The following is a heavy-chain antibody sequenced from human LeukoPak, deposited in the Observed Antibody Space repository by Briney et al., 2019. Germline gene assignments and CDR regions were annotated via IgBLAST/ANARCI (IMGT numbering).Heavy chain of an antibody. CDR2: LSSSGGST. J-gene: IGHJ4*02. D-gene: IGHD6-19*01. CDR1: GFTFSSYS. CDR3: AKARNLYSSGLNY. V-gene: IGHV3-23*01. Sequence: GGSLRLSCAASGFTFSSYSMNWVRQAPGKGLEWVSALSSSGGSTYYADSVEGRFTISRDNSKNSLYLQMNSLRTEDSALYYCAKARNLYSSGLNYWGQGTLVTVSS.